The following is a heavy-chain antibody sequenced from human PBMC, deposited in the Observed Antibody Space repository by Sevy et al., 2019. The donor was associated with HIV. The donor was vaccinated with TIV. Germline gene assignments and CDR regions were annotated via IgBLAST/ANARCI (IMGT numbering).Heavy chain of an antibody. D-gene: IGHD1-26*01. CDR1: GFNFISYN. CDR2: ISGSSNYI. Sequence: GVSLRLSCAASGFNFISYNMNWVRQAPGKGLQWVSSISGSSNYIFYAESLKGRFIISRDNAKNTLYLQMNSLRADDTAVYFCARGPPDGSYDYFDYWGQGTLVTVSS. J-gene: IGHJ4*02. CDR3: ARGPPDGSYDYFDY. V-gene: IGHV3-21*06.